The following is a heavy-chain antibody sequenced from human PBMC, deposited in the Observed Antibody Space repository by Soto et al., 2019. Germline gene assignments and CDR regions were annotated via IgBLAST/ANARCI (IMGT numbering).Heavy chain of an antibody. J-gene: IGHJ4*02. D-gene: IGHD6-13*01. Sequence: EVQLLESGGDLVQRGGSLRLSCAASGFTFSGYGMSWVRQAPGKALEWVSSITSSGSNTYYVDSGKGRFTISRDNSKNTLYLQMNSLTVEDTAVYYCAKEQGRVAAALDYWGQGTLVTVSS. CDR1: GFTFSGYG. CDR3: AKEQGRVAAALDY. CDR2: ITSSGSNT. V-gene: IGHV3-23*01.